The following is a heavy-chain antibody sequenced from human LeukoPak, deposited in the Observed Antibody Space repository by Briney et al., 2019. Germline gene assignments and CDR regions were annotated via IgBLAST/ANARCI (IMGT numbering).Heavy chain of an antibody. D-gene: IGHD5-18*01. CDR1: GFAFSDYW. CDR2: IKQDGSDK. CDR3: ARAGYTYITLYY. Sequence: GGSLRLSCAASGFAFSDYWMTWVRQAPGKGLEWVANIKQDGSDKHYVDSVKGRFIISRDNAKNSLYLQMNSLRAEDTAVYYCARAGYTYITLYYWGQGTLVTVSS. J-gene: IGHJ4*02. V-gene: IGHV3-7*01.